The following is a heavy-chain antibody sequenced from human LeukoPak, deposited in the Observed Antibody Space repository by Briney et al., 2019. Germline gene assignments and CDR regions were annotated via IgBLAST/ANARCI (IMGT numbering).Heavy chain of an antibody. Sequence: SETLSLTCTVSGGSISSYYWSWIRQPAGKGLEWIGRIYTSGSTNHNPSLKSRVTLSVDTSKNQFSLKLMSVTAADTAVYYCARASGVTGRFNPWGQGTLVTVSS. CDR2: IYTSGST. J-gene: IGHJ5*02. D-gene: IGHD5-18*01. CDR3: ARASGVTGRFNP. CDR1: GGSISSYY. V-gene: IGHV4-4*07.